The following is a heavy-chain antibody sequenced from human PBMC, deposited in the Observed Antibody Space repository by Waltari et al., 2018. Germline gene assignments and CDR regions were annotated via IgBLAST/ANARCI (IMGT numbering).Heavy chain of an antibody. D-gene: IGHD2-21*02. CDR3: ARGGSVTTYHFDMDV. V-gene: IGHV1-2*02. Sequence: QVQVVQSGAEVKKPGASVKVSCKASGYTFTGYYIHWVRQAPGQGLEWMGWINPNSGGTNYAPKFQGRVTMTRETSISTAYLEVRRLRSDDTAVYYCARGGSVTTYHFDMDVWGTGTTVTVS. CDR1: GYTFTGYY. CDR2: INPNSGGT. J-gene: IGHJ6*03.